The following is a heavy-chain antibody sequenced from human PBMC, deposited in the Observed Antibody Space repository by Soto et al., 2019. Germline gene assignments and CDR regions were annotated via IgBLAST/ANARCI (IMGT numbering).Heavy chain of an antibody. CDR1: GDSFTSYW. CDR2: IYPGDSDT. J-gene: IGHJ6*02. D-gene: IGHD2-8*01. Sequence: VESRKISCKGSGDSFTSYWIGWVRQMPGKGLEWMGIIYPGDSDTRYSPSFQGQVTISADKSISTAYLQWSSLKASDTAMYYCAIGAFKGGVHKGVPVSGQASPVTV. CDR3: AIGAFKGGVHKGVPV. V-gene: IGHV5-51*01.